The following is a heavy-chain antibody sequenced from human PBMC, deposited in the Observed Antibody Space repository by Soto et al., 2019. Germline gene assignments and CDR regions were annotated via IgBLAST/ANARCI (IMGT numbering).Heavy chain of an antibody. CDR1: GFTFSNAW. J-gene: IGHJ4*02. D-gene: IGHD3-3*01. CDR3: TTAEQSVLRFLEWLFSADY. V-gene: IGHV3-15*01. CDR2: IKSKTDGGTT. Sequence: GGSLRLSCAASGFTFSNAWMSWVRQAPGKGLEWVGRIKSKTDGGTTDYAAPVKGRFTISRDDSKNTLYLQMNSLKTEDTAVYYCTTAEQSVLRFLEWLFSADYWGQGTLVTVSS.